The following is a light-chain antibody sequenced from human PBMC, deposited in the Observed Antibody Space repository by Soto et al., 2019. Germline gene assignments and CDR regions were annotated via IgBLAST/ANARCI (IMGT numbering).Light chain of an antibody. CDR3: QQYGSSPRT. V-gene: IGKV3D-20*01. CDR2: DAS. J-gene: IGKJ1*01. CDR1: QSVSSSY. Sequence: EILMRQSPATLSVSPGERATLSCRASQSVSSSYLAWYQQKPGLAPRLLIYDASSRATGIPDRFSGSGSGTDFTLTISRLEPEDFAVYYCQQYGSSPRTFGQGTKV.